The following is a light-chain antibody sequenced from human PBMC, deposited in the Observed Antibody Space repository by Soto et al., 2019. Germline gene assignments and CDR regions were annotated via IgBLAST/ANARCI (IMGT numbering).Light chain of an antibody. CDR1: ANDIGNYNY. Sequence: QSVLTQPASVSGSPGQSITISCTGTANDIGNYNYVSWYQQHPGKAPKLMIYGVSNRPSGVSNRFSGSKSGNAASLTISGLQAEDEADYYCSSYTTGSTLPWVFGTGTKVTVL. CDR3: SSYTTGSTLPWV. CDR2: GVS. J-gene: IGLJ1*01. V-gene: IGLV2-14*01.